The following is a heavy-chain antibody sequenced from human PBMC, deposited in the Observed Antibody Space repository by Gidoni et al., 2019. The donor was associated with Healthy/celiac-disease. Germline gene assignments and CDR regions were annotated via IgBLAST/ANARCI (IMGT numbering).Heavy chain of an antibody. D-gene: IGHD3-22*01. Sequence: EVQLVESGGGLVQPGGSLRLSCAASGFTVSSNYMSWVRQAPGKGLGWVSVIYSGGSTYYADSVKGRFTISRDNSKNTLYLQMNSLRAEDTAVYYCARVRGPYDSSGYWRGDFHGMDVWGQGTTVTVSS. V-gene: IGHV3-66*02. CDR3: ARVRGPYDSSGYWRGDFHGMDV. CDR1: GFTVSSNY. CDR2: IYSGGST. J-gene: IGHJ6*02.